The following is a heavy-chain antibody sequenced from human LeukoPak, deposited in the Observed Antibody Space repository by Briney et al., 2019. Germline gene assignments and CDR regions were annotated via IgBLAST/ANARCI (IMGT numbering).Heavy chain of an antibody. D-gene: IGHD3-10*01. CDR2: INSDGSST. J-gene: IGHJ4*02. V-gene: IGHV3-74*01. CDR3: ARDVISPPYYFDY. Sequence: PGGSLRLSCAASGFTFSSYWMHWVRQAPGKGLVWVSRINSDGSSTTYADSVKGRFGISRDNAKNTLYLQMNSLRAEDTAVYYCARDVISPPYYFDYWGQGTLVTVSS. CDR1: GFTFSSYW.